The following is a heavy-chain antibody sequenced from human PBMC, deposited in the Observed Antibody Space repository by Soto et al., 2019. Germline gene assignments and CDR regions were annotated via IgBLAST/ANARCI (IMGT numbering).Heavy chain of an antibody. V-gene: IGHV3-23*01. CDR2: IITGGGSS. CDR3: TKDWHLGS. J-gene: IGHJ5*01. CDR1: GFTFSSFV. Sequence: EVQLLESGGGLVQPGGSLRLSCAASGFTFSSFVMNWVRQAPGKGLECVSTIITGGGSSHYADSVKGRFTISRDHSMNTMSLQKSALKADDPAVYYCTKDWHLGSWGQGTLVTVSS.